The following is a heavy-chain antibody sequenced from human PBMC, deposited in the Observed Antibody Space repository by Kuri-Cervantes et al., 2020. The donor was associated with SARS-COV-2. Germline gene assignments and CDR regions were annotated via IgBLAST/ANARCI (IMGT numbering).Heavy chain of an antibody. CDR1: GGSVSSGSYY. Sequence: SETLSLTCTVSGGSVSSGSYYWSWSRQPAGKGLEWIGRIYTSGSTNYNPSLKSRVTMSVDTSKNQFSLKLSSVTAADTAVYYCARVLVWGAFDDWGQGTLVTVSS. CDR2: IYTSGST. V-gene: IGHV4-61*02. D-gene: IGHD3-16*01. J-gene: IGHJ4*02. CDR3: ARVLVWGAFDD.